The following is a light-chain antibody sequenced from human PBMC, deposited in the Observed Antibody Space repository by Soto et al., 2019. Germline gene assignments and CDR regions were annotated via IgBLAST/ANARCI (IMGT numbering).Light chain of an antibody. J-gene: IGLJ2*01. Sequence: QSALAQPPSASGSPGQSVTISCTGTSSDVGAYNYVSWYQQHPGKAPKLIIYDVRQRPSGLPDRFSGSKSGNTASLTVSGLQAEDEAVYYCNSFAGSAHVVFGGGTKLTVL. CDR3: NSFAGSAHVV. CDR2: DVR. CDR1: SSDVGAYNY. V-gene: IGLV2-8*01.